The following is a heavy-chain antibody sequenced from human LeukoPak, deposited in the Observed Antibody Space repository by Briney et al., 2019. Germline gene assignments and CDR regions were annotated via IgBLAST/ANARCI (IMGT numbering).Heavy chain of an antibody. CDR1: GHTFTSYG. Sequence: ASVKVSCKASGHTFTSYGISWVRQAPGQGLEWMGWISAYNGNTNYVQKLQGRVTMTTDTSTSTAYMELKSLRSDDTAVYYCAREEGAPIAAANIWGLGTKVTVSS. CDR2: ISAYNGNT. J-gene: IGHJ3*02. V-gene: IGHV1-18*01. CDR3: AREEGAPIAAANI. D-gene: IGHD6-13*01.